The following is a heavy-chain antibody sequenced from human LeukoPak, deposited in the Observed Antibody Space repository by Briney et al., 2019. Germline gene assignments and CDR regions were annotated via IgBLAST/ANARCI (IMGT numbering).Heavy chain of an antibody. J-gene: IGHJ4*02. CDR1: GGSISSGGYS. CDR3: AGGGSGSYFQFDY. V-gene: IGHV4-30-2*01. Sequence: SETLSLTCAVSGGSISSGGYSWRWIRQPPGKGLEWIGYIYHSGSTYYNPSLKSRVTISVDRSKNQFSLKLSSVTAADTAVYYCAGGGSGSYFQFDYWGQGTLVTVSS. D-gene: IGHD3-10*01. CDR2: IYHSGST.